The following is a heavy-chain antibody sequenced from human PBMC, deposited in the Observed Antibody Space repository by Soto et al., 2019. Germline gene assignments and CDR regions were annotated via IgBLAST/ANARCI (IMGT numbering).Heavy chain of an antibody. Sequence: QVQLVESGGGVVQPGGFLRLSCAASGFIFSGYGMHWVRQAPGKGLEWVAVISFEGSKKYYANSVEGRFTISRDNSKNTLCLQMNSLRAEDTAVYYCAKGGSSSARYFDRWGQGALVTVSS. CDR3: AKGGSSSARYFDR. J-gene: IGHJ5*02. CDR2: ISFEGSKK. D-gene: IGHD6-6*01. V-gene: IGHV3-30*18. CDR1: GFIFSGYG.